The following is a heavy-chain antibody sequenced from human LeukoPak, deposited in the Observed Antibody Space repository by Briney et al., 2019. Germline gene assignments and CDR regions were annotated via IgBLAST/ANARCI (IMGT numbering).Heavy chain of an antibody. CDR2: IKLNSGAT. CDR3: ARDLSTTSNWEFDY. Sequence: ASVEVSCKTSGYTFADYVMDWVRQPPAQGLEWKGCIKLNSGATMYSQTVQGRVTMTRITSISTAYMEVSRMRSDDPAVYYCARDLSTTSNWEFDYWGQGTLVTVSS. J-gene: IGHJ4*02. D-gene: IGHD1-14*01. V-gene: IGHV1-2*02. CDR1: GYTFADYV.